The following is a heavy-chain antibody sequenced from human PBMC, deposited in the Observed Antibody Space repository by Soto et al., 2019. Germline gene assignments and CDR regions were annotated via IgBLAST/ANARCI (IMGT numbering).Heavy chain of an antibody. CDR2: IYYSGST. CDR3: ARRLRSDIVVVIAATIAVFDI. Sequence: SLTNTVSDGNIISSSYYWGWNRQPPGKGLEWIGSIYYSGSTYYNPSLKSRVTISVDTSKNQFSLKLSSVAAADTAVYYCARRLRSDIVVVIAATIAVFDILGQGTMVTGFS. J-gene: IGHJ3*02. CDR1: DGNIISSSYY. V-gene: IGHV4-39*01. D-gene: IGHD2-15*01.